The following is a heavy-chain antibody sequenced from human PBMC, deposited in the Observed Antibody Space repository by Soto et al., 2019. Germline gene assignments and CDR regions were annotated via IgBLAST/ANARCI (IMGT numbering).Heavy chain of an antibody. CDR2: ISGSGGIT. Sequence: EVQLLESGGGLVQPGGSLRLSCATSGFTFSSYAMDWVRQAPGKGLEWVSAISGSGGITYHAASVKGRFSISRDNSRNMLYLPMNSLGAEDTAVYSCARAAHYDFWSRYYYMDVWGIGTTVTVSS. V-gene: IGHV3-23*01. D-gene: IGHD3-3*01. CDR3: ARAAHYDFWSRYYYMDV. CDR1: GFTFSSYA. J-gene: IGHJ6*03.